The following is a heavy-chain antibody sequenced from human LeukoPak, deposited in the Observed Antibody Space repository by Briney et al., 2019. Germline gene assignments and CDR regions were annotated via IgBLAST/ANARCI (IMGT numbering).Heavy chain of an antibody. CDR3: AKTTSGYASSFAC. Sequence: GRSLRLSCAASGFTFDDYAMHWVRQAPGQGLEWVSGISWNGNSIDYADSVKGRFTISRDNAKNSLYLQMNSLRAEDSALYFCAKTTSGYASSFACWGQGTLVTVSS. D-gene: IGHD2-2*01. J-gene: IGHJ4*02. V-gene: IGHV3-9*01. CDR1: GFTFDDYA. CDR2: ISWNGNSI.